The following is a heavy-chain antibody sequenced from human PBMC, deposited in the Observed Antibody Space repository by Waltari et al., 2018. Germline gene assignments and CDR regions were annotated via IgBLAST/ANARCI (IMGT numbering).Heavy chain of an antibody. CDR2: IYSGGST. CDR1: GFTFSSYA. J-gene: IGHJ4*02. D-gene: IGHD6-13*01. V-gene: IGHV3-23*03. Sequence: EVQLLESGGGLVRPGGSLRLSCAASGFTFSSYAMSWVRQAPGKGLEWVSVIYSGGSTYYADSVKGRFTISRDNSKNTLYLQMNSLRAEDTAVYYCAKGPYSSSWLDYWGQGTLVTVSS. CDR3: AKGPYSSSWLDY.